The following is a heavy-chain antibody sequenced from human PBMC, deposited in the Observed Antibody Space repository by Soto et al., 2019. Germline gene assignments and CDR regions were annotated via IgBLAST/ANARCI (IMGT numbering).Heavy chain of an antibody. D-gene: IGHD3-3*02. V-gene: IGHV1-69*12. CDR2: IMPVFPTP. CDR1: GGTYRTSA. CDR3: ARDKDRQQLGGNYSYLLDV. Sequence: QVQLVQSGAEVKKPGSSVRVSCKTSGGTYRTSAISWVLQAPGQGLEWMGGIMPVFPTPDYAQKFQGRVTITADESTSTVYMEVRSLRSEDTSVYYCARDKDRQQLGGNYSYLLDVWGQGTTVNVSS. J-gene: IGHJ6*02.